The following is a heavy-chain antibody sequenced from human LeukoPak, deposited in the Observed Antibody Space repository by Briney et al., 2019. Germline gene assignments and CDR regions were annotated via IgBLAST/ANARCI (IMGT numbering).Heavy chain of an antibody. V-gene: IGHV4-59*01. CDR2: IYYSGST. Sequence: PSETLSLTCTVSGGSISSYYWSWIRQPPGKGLGWIGYIYYSGSTNYNPSLKSRVTISVDTSKNQFSLKLSSVTAADTAVYFCARGGGYSFGYSDYWGQGTLVTVSS. CDR1: GGSISSYY. CDR3: ARGGGYSFGYSDY. J-gene: IGHJ4*02. D-gene: IGHD5-18*01.